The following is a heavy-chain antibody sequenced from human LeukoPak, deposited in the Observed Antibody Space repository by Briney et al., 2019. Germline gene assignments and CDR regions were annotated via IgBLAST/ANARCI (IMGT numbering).Heavy chain of an antibody. J-gene: IGHJ4*02. CDR2: IRYDGSNK. Sequence: GGSLRLSCAASGFTFSSYGMHWVRQAPGKGLEWVAFIRYDGSNKYYADSVKGRFTISRDNSKNTLYLQMNSLRAEDTAVYYCASSLEYSSSCFDYWGQGTLVTVSS. CDR3: ASSLEYSSSCFDY. V-gene: IGHV3-30*02. D-gene: IGHD6-6*01. CDR1: GFTFSSYG.